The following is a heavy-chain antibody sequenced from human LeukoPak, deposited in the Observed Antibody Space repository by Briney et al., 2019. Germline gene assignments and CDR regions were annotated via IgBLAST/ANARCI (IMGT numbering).Heavy chain of an antibody. CDR3: ARPIKYSNYRGPFDY. V-gene: IGHV3-20*01. Sequence: GGSLRLSCAASGFTFDDYGMSWVRQAPGKGLEWVSGINWNGGSTGYADSVKGRFTISRDNAKNSLYLQMNSLRAEDTALYHCARPIKYSNYRGPFDYWGQGTLVTVSS. D-gene: IGHD4-11*01. J-gene: IGHJ4*02. CDR1: GFTFDDYG. CDR2: INWNGGST.